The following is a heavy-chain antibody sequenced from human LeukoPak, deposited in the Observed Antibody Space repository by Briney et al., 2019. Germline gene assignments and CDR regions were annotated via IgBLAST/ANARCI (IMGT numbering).Heavy chain of an antibody. Sequence: GESLKISCKGSGYSFTSYWIGWVRQMPGKGLEWMGIIYPGDSDTRYSPSFQGQVTISADKSISTAYLQWSSLKASDTAMYYCARVPPYYSSSWYYIDYWGQGTLVTASS. CDR2: IYPGDSDT. V-gene: IGHV5-51*01. D-gene: IGHD6-13*01. J-gene: IGHJ4*02. CDR1: GYSFTSYW. CDR3: ARVPPYYSSSWYYIDY.